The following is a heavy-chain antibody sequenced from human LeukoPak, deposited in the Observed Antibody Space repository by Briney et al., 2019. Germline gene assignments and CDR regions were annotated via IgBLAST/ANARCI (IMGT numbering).Heavy chain of an antibody. Sequence: GGSLRLSCAASGFTFSSYWMNWLRQAPGKGFEWVANIKRDGNEKNYVDSVKGRFSISRDNAKNSLYLQMDSLRAEDTAVYYCAKEGAYPIITYDSWDQGALVTVSS. V-gene: IGHV3-7*01. J-gene: IGHJ5*01. CDR2: IKRDGNEK. D-gene: IGHD3-10*01. CDR1: GFTFSSYW. CDR3: AKEGAYPIITYDS.